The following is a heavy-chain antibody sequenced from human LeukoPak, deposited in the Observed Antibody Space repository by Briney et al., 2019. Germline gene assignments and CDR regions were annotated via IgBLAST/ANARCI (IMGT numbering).Heavy chain of an antibody. CDR2: IYYSGST. J-gene: IGHJ4*02. CDR3: AGSGAYYFDY. V-gene: IGHV4-59*01. D-gene: IGHD3-10*01. Sequence: PSETLSLTCTVSGGSISSYYWSWIRQPPGKGLEWVGYIYYSGSTNYNPSLKSRVTISVDTSKNQFSLKLSSVTAADTAVYYCAGSGAYYFDYWGQGTLVTVSS. CDR1: GGSISSYY.